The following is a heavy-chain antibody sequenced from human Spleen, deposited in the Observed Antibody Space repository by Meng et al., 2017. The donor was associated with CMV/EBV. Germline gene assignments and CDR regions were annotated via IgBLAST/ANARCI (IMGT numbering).Heavy chain of an antibody. D-gene: IGHD6-19*01. CDR2: FEPEDGDT. CDR3: AADRGVGWVAGLDY. Sequence: ASVKVSCKVSGDILTDLSIHWVRQVPGKAFEWMGGFEPEDGDTVYAQKFEGRVTLAEDTSTDTAYMELDSLRFEDTAIYYCAADRGVGWVAGLDYWGQGTVVTVSS. CDR1: GDILTDLS. J-gene: IGHJ4*02. V-gene: IGHV1-24*01.